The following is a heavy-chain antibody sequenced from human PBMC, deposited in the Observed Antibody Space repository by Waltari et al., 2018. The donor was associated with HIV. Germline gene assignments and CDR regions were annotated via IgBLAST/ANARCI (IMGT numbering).Heavy chain of an antibody. CDR1: GFTFSSYA. CDR3: ARAGSVEMATISIDY. D-gene: IGHD5-12*01. V-gene: IGHV3-30*01. CDR2: ISYDGSNK. Sequence: QVQLVESGGGVVQPGRSLRLSCAASGFTFSSYAMHWVRQAPGKGLEWVAVISYDGSNKYYADSVKGRFTISRDNSKNTLYLQMNSLRAEDTAVYYCARAGSVEMATISIDYWGQGTLVTVSS. J-gene: IGHJ4*02.